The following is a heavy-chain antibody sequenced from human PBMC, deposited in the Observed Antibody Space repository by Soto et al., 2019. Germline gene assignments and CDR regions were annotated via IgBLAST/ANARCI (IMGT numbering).Heavy chain of an antibody. CDR3: ATEMYYYDSSGYRPFDY. D-gene: IGHD3-22*01. J-gene: IGHJ4*02. CDR1: GYTFTSYG. Sequence: ASVKVSCKASGYTFTSYGISWVRQAPGKGLEWMGGFDPEDGETIYAQKFQGRVTMTEDTSTDTAYMELSSLRSEDTAVYYCATEMYYYDSSGYRPFDYWGQGTLVTVSS. CDR2: FDPEDGET. V-gene: IGHV1-24*01.